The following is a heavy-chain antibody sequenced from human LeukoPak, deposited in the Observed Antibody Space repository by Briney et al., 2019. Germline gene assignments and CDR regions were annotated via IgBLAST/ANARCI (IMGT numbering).Heavy chain of an antibody. J-gene: IGHJ4*02. CDR2: ISYDGSNK. Sequence: GGSLRLSCAASGFTFSSYGMHWVRQAPGKGLEWVAVISYDGSNKYYADSVKGRFTISRDNSKNTLYLQMNSLRGEDTAVYYCAKHTAVAGTSPYFDYWGQGTLVTVSS. D-gene: IGHD6-19*01. CDR3: AKHTAVAGTSPYFDY. V-gene: IGHV3-30*18. CDR1: GFTFSSYG.